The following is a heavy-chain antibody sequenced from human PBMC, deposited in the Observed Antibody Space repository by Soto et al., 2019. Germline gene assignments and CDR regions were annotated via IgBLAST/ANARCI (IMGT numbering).Heavy chain of an antibody. D-gene: IGHD3-22*01. J-gene: IGHJ3*02. CDR2: FDPEDGET. CDR1: GYTQNELS. V-gene: IGHV1-24*01. CDR3: ATGPGNYYDSSGSHLWGYAFDM. Sequence: ASAKVSCTDSGYTQNELSMHWVRQANRKGLEWMGGFDPEDGETIYAQKFQGRVTMTEDTSTDTAYMELSSLRSEDTAVYYCATGPGNYYDSSGSHLWGYAFDMWGQGTMVTVSS.